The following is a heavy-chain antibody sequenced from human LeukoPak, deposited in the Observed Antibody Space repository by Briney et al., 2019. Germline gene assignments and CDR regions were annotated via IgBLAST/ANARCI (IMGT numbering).Heavy chain of an antibody. D-gene: IGHD2-2*01. J-gene: IGHJ5*02. Sequence: GGSLRLSCAASGFTFSDYYMSWIRQAPGKGLEGVSYISSSGSTIYYADSVKGRLTISRDNAKNSLYLQMNSLRAEDTAIYYCAKDQAYCSSTSCYGFDPWGQGTLVTVSS. CDR1: GFTFSDYY. CDR3: AKDQAYCSSTSCYGFDP. V-gene: IGHV3-11*01. CDR2: ISSSGSTI.